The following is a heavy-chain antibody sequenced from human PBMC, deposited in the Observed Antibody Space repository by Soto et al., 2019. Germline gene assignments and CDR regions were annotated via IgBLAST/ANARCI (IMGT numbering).Heavy chain of an antibody. CDR2: IYTSGST. D-gene: IGHD3-22*01. J-gene: IGHJ5*02. Sequence: SETLSLTCTVSGGSISSYYWSWIRQPAGKGLEWIGRIYTSGSTNYNPSLKSRVTMSVDTSKNRFSLKLSSVTAADTAVYYCAAESYYYDSSGYYNWFDPWGQGTLVTVSS. V-gene: IGHV4-4*07. CDR3: AAESYYYDSSGYYNWFDP. CDR1: GGSISSYY.